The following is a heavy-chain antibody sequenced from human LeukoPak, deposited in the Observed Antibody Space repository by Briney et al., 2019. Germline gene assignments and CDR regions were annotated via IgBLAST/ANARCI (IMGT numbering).Heavy chain of an antibody. V-gene: IGHV3-30*04. J-gene: IGHJ4*02. CDR1: GFTFSSYA. CDR3: AKALGGATAQFDY. CDR2: ISYDGSNK. D-gene: IGHD1-26*01. Sequence: GGSLRLSCAASGFTFSSYAMHWVRQAPGKGLEWVAVISYDGSNKYYADSVKGRFTISRDNSKNTLYLQMNSLRAEDTAVYYCAKALGGATAQFDYWGQGTLVTVSS.